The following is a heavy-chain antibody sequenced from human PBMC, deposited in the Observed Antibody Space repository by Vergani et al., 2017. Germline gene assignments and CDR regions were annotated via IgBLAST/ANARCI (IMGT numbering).Heavy chain of an antibody. CDR1: GGSFSGYY. D-gene: IGHD5-24*01. Sequence: QVQLQQWGAGLLKPSETLSLTCAVYGGSFSGYYWSWIRQPPGKGLEWIGEINNSGSTNYNPSLKSRVTISVDTSKNQFSLKLSSVTAADTAVYYCARGGVGMDTTFYYYDGMDVWGQGTTVTVSS. CDR2: INNSGST. CDR3: ARGGVGMDTTFYYYDGMDV. V-gene: IGHV4-34*01. J-gene: IGHJ6*02.